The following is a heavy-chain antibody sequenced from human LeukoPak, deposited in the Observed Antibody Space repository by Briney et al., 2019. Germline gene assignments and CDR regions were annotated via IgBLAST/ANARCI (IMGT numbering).Heavy chain of an antibody. CDR2: INHSGST. CDR1: GGSFSGYY. D-gene: IGHD3-3*01. Sequence: SETLSLTCAVYGGSFSGYYWGWIRQPPGKGLEWIGEINHSGSTNYNPSLKSRVTISVDTSKNQFSLKLSSMTAADTAVYYCARGLYDFWSGTLFDYWGQGTLVTVSS. V-gene: IGHV4-34*01. J-gene: IGHJ4*02. CDR3: ARGLYDFWSGTLFDY.